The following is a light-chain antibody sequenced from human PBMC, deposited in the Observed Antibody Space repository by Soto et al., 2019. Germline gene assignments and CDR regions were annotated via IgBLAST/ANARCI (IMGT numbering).Light chain of an antibody. Sequence: DIPMTQSPSTLSASVGDRVTITCRASQSLDDWLAWYQQKPGKAPQVLIYKACTLKSGVPSRFRGSGSGTEFTLTISSLQPDDFATYYCQQYNRYPYIFGQGTKLEIK. V-gene: IGKV1-5*03. J-gene: IGKJ2*01. CDR2: KAC. CDR3: QQYNRYPYI. CDR1: QSLDDW.